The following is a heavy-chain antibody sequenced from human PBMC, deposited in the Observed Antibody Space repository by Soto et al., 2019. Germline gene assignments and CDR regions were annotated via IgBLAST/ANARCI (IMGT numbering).Heavy chain of an antibody. CDR2: ISFDGSNK. D-gene: IGHD5-18*01. CDR3: ARDGETARVYGFYSYQGMDV. J-gene: IGHJ6*02. CDR1: GFTFSSHA. V-gene: IGHV3-30-3*01. Sequence: QVQLVESGGGVVQPGRSLRLSCAASGFTFSSHAMHWVRQAPGKGLEWVAVISFDGSNKYYADSVKGRFTISRDNSKNTHNLPMNSLRDEDTAVYYCARDGETARVYGFYSYQGMDVWGQGTTVTVSS.